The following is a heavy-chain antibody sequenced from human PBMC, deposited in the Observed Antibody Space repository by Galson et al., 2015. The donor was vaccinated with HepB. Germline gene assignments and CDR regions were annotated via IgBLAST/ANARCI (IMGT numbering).Heavy chain of an antibody. CDR1: GFTFSRYT. CDR3: ARSEPRTWHNFDY. Sequence: SLRLSCATSGFTFSRYTMHWVRQAPGRGMEWVAVISQDGSITHHADSVKGRFTISIDNSKNTLYLQMNSLRTEDTAVFYCARSEPRTWHNFDYWGQGTLVTVSS. V-gene: IGHV3-30*04. J-gene: IGHJ4*02. CDR2: ISQDGSIT. D-gene: IGHD1-14*01.